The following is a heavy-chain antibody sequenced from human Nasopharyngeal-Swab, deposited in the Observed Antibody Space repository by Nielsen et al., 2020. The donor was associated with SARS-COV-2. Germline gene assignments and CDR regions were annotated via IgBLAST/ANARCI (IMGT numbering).Heavy chain of an antibody. CDR2: MNPNTGNT. V-gene: IGHV1-8*01. CDR1: GYTFTSYD. Sequence: VSVKVSCKASGYTFTSYDFNWVRQATGQGLEWMGWMNPNTGNTGYAQKFQGRVTMTRNTSISTAYMELSSLRSEDTAVYYCARGNGYYYMDVWGKGTTVTVSS. J-gene: IGHJ6*03. CDR3: ARGNGYYYMDV.